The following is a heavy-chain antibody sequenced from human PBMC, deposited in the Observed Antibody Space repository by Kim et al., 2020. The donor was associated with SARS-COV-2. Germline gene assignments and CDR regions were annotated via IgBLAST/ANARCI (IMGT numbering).Heavy chain of an antibody. CDR2: IKTTAIGTA. J-gene: IGHJ4*02. D-gene: IGHD5-12*01. CDR1: GFSGFVFSDVW. Sequence: GGSLRLSCTATGFSGFVFSDVWMSWVRQAPGKGLEWVARIKTTAIGTADYGTSVKGRFTISRVDSEERLYLLMSSLKPEDSAVYYCTTDLGRGYIPDWGQGTLVTVSS. V-gene: IGHV3-15*03. CDR3: TTDLGRGYIPD.